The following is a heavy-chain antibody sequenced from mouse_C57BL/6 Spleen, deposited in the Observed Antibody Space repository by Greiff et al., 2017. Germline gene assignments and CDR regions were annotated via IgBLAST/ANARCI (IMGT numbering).Heavy chain of an antibody. Sequence: VQLQQSGAELVRPGASVTLSCKASGYTFTDYEMHWVKQTPVHGLEWIGAIDPETGGTAYNQKFKGKAILTADQSSSTAYMELRSLTSEDSAVYYCTRGDYGLVYWGQGTLVTVSA. J-gene: IGHJ3*01. V-gene: IGHV1-15*01. CDR3: TRGDYGLVY. D-gene: IGHD2-4*01. CDR2: IDPETGGT. CDR1: GYTFTDYE.